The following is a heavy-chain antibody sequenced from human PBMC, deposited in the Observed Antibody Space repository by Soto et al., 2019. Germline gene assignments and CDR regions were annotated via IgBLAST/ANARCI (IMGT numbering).Heavy chain of an antibody. J-gene: IGHJ4*02. CDR1: GYSFTSYG. D-gene: IGHD1-26*01. V-gene: IGHV5-51*01. CDR2: IYPGDSDT. Sequence: PGESLRISCKGSGYSFTSYGSGWVRQMPGKGLEWMGIIYPGDSDTRYSPSFQGQVTISADKSISTAYLQWSSLKASDTAIYYCARHTLSGSYRIDYWGQGTLVTVSS. CDR3: ARHTLSGSYRIDY.